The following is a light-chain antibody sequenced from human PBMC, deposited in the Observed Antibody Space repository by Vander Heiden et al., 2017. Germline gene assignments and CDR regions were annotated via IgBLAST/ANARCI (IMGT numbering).Light chain of an antibody. CDR2: WAS. Sequence: DIVMTQSPDSLAVSLGERTTINCKSSRSVLYSSNNKNYLAWYQQKPGQPPKLLIYWASTRESGVPDRFSGSGSGTDFTLTTSSLQAADVAVYYCQQYYTPPWTFGQGTKVEIK. CDR3: QQYYTPPWT. J-gene: IGKJ1*01. V-gene: IGKV4-1*01. CDR1: RSVLYSSNNKNY.